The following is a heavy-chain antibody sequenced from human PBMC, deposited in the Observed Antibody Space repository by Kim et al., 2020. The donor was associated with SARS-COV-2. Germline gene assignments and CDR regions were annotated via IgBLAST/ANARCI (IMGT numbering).Heavy chain of an antibody. CDR3: ARTSRVRGVIIPALYFDY. Sequence: SETLSLTCTVSGGSISSGDYYWSWIRQPPGKGLEWIGYIYYSGSTYYNPSLKSRVTISVDTSKNQFSLKLSSVTAADTAVYYCARTSRVRGVIIPALYFDYWGQGTLVTVSS. CDR2: IYYSGST. J-gene: IGHJ4*02. V-gene: IGHV4-30-4*01. D-gene: IGHD3-10*01. CDR1: GGSISSGDYY.